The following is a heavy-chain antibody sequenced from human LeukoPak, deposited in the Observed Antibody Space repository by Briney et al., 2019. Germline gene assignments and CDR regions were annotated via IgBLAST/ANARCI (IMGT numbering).Heavy chain of an antibody. CDR3: ARTNGYYFDY. V-gene: IGHV1-18*01. CDR2: ISAYNGNT. CDR1: GYIFTDYG. D-gene: IGHD2-8*01. Sequence: ASVKVCCKASGYIFTDYGISWVRQAPGQGLEWMGWISAYNGNTNYAQKLQGRVTMTTDTSTSTAYMELRSLRSDDTAVCYCARTNGYYFDYWGQGTLVTVSS. J-gene: IGHJ4*02.